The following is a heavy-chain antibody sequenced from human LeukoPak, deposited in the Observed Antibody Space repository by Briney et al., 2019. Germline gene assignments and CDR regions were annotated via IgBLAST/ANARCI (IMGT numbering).Heavy chain of an antibody. V-gene: IGHV4-59*13. CDR2: IYYSGST. Sequence: SETLSLTCAVYGGSFSGYYWSWIRQPPGKGLEWIGYIYYSGSTNYNPSLKSRVTISVDTSKNQFSLKLSSVTAADTAVYYCARDYYDSSGYWGDAFDIWGQGTMVTVSS. CDR3: ARDYYDSSGYWGDAFDI. D-gene: IGHD3-22*01. J-gene: IGHJ3*02. CDR1: GGSFSGYY.